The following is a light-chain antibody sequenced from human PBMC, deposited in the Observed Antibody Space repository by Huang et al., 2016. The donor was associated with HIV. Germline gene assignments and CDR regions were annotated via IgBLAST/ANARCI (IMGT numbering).Light chain of an antibody. J-gene: IGKJ2*01. V-gene: IGKV1-39*01. Sequence: DVELTQSPSSLSTTVGDRVTITCRASHNIIKSLNWYQQIPGEAPRLLIYAASKLQGGVPSRFTGSGSGTDFALTISSLRPEDFVTYYCQQSHTLPHTCGQGTKLEI. CDR3: QQSHTLPHT. CDR2: AAS. CDR1: HNIIKS.